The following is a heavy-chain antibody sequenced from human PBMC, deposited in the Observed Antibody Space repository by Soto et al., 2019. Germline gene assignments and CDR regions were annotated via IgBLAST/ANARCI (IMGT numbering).Heavy chain of an antibody. CDR1: GGSISSSSYY. Sequence: QLQLQESGPGLVKHSETLSLTCTVSGGSISSSSYYWGWIRQPPGKGLEWIGSIYYSGSTYYNPSLKSRVTISVDTSKNQFSLKLSSVTAADTAVYYCASLVCSGGSCYSPYYYYMDVWGKGTTVTVSS. V-gene: IGHV4-39*01. CDR3: ASLVCSGGSCYSPYYYYMDV. CDR2: IYYSGST. D-gene: IGHD2-15*01. J-gene: IGHJ6*03.